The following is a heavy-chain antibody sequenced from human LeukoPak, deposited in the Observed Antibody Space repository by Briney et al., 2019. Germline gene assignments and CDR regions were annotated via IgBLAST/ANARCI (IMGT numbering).Heavy chain of an antibody. Sequence: ASVKVSCKASGYTFTSYYMHWVRQAPGQGLEWMGLSNPTGGSTGYAQKFQGRVTMTRDMSTSTDYMELSSLKASDTAMYYCARRKWEHTGDVFDIWGQGTMVTVSS. CDR2: SNPTGGST. V-gene: IGHV1-46*01. CDR1: GYTFTSYY. D-gene: IGHD1-26*01. J-gene: IGHJ3*02. CDR3: ARRKWEHTGDVFDI.